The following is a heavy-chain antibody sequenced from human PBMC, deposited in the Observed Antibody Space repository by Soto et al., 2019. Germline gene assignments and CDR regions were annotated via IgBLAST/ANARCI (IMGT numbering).Heavy chain of an antibody. Sequence: GGSLRLSCAASGFTFSNAWINWVRQAPGKGLEWVGRIKSKTDGGTTDYAAPVKGRITISRDDSKNTLYLQMNSLKTEDTAVYYCTTDPVTMIVVVPSSGWGQGTLVTVSS. CDR2: IKSKTDGGTT. V-gene: IGHV3-15*07. J-gene: IGHJ4*02. D-gene: IGHD3-22*01. CDR3: TTDPVTMIVVVPSSG. CDR1: GFTFSNAW.